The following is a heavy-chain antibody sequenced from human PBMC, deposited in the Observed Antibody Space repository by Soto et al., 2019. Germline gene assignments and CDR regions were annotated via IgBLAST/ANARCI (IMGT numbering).Heavy chain of an antibody. D-gene: IGHD3-10*01. CDR2: IHHSGST. J-gene: IGHJ4*02. CDR3: AGSGSYRDIDY. Sequence: SETLSLTCAVSGGSISSRNWWSWVRQPPGKGLEWIGEIHHSGSTNPNPSLKSRVTTSVDKSKDQFSLKLTSVTAADTAVYYCAGSGSYRDIDYWGQGTLVTVSS. V-gene: IGHV4-4*02. CDR1: GGSISSRNW.